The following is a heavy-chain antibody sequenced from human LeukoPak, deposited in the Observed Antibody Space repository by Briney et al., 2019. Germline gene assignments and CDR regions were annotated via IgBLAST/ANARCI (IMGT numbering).Heavy chain of an antibody. Sequence: SETLSLTCTVSGGSISSSSYYWGWIRQPPGKGLEWIGSIYYSGSTYYNPSLKSRVTISVDTSKNQFSLKLSSVTAADTAVYYCARGYYDSSGYYFDYWGQGTLVTVSS. D-gene: IGHD3-22*01. CDR2: IYYSGST. J-gene: IGHJ4*02. V-gene: IGHV4-39*07. CDR3: ARGYYDSSGYYFDY. CDR1: GGSISSSSYY.